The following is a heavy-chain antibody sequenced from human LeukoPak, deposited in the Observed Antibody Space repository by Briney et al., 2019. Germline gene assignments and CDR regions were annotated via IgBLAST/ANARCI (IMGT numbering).Heavy chain of an antibody. CDR3: ARVGQGVGNRLDY. CDR2: IDGHGSDT. Sequence: PGGSLRLSCAASGFTFSTYWMHWVRQAPGEGLVWVSRIDGHGSDTSYADSVKGRFTISRDNAKNTLYLQMNSVRAEDTAVYYCARVGQGVGNRLDYWGQGTLVTVSS. J-gene: IGHJ4*02. V-gene: IGHV3-74*01. CDR1: GFTFSTYW.